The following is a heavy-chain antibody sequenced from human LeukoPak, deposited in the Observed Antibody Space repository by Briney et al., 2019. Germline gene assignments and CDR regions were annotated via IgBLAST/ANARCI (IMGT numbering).Heavy chain of an antibody. CDR1: GLIFSNYW. Sequence: GGSLRLSCAASGLIFSNYWMSWVRQAPGKGLEWVANIKEDGSEKYYVDSVKGRFTISRDNAKNSLYLQMSSLRVEDTAVYYCARELQHLADYWGQRTLVTVSS. J-gene: IGHJ4*02. D-gene: IGHD2-15*01. V-gene: IGHV3-7*01. CDR3: ARELQHLADY. CDR2: IKEDGSEK.